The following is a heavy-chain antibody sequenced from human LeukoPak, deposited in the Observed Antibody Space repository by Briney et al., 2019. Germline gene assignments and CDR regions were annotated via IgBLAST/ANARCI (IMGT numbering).Heavy chain of an antibody. D-gene: IGHD2-2*01. CDR3: ARSSTGYCSSSSCYPAFDM. V-gene: IGHV3-66*01. CDR2: IYTGGST. CDR1: GFTVSTNY. Sequence: GGSLRLSCAASGFTVSTNYMSWVRQAPGKGLEWVSVIYTGGSTYYADSVKGRFTIPRDNSKNTLYLQMNSLRAEDTAVYYCARSSTGYCSSSSCYPAFDMWGQGTMVTVSS. J-gene: IGHJ3*02.